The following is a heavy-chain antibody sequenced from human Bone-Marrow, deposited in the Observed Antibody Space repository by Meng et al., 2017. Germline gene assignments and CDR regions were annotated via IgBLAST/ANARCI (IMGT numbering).Heavy chain of an antibody. D-gene: IGHD4-17*01. CDR3: ARPLSSTGDYVY. CDR2: IYPGDSDT. CDR1: GYSFTSYW. Sequence: GESRKTPGRGSGYSFTSYWIGWVRQRPGKALEWMGIIYPGDSDTRYSPSFQGQVTISADKSISTAYLQWSSLKASDTAMYYCARPLSSTGDYVYWGQGTLVTVSS. J-gene: IGHJ4*02. V-gene: IGHV5-51*01.